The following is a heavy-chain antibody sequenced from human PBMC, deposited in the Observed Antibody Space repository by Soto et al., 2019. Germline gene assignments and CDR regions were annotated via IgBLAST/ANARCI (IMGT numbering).Heavy chain of an antibody. J-gene: IGHJ4*02. CDR3: ARVPPTYYYDSSGYTIGY. CDR1: GFTFSSYS. Sequence: GGSLRLSCAASGFTFSSYSMNWVRQAPGKGLEWVSSISSSSSYIYYADSVKGRFTISRDNAKNSLYLQMNSLRAEDTAVYYCARVPPTYYYDSSGYTIGYWGQGTLVTVSS. CDR2: ISSSSSYI. D-gene: IGHD3-22*01. V-gene: IGHV3-21*01.